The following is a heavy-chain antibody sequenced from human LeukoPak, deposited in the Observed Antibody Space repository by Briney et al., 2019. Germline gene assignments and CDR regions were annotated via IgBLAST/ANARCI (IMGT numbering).Heavy chain of an antibody. J-gene: IGHJ4*02. CDR2: IYPGDSDT. CDR1: GYSFTTYW. Sequence: PGESLRISCKGSGYSFTTYWIVWVRQMPGKGLEWMGIIYPGDSDTRYSPSVQGQVTISVDKSISTAFLQWSSLKASDTAVYYCARGGSGWFHNYDYWGQGTLVTVSS. D-gene: IGHD6-19*01. CDR3: ARGGSGWFHNYDY. V-gene: IGHV5-51*01.